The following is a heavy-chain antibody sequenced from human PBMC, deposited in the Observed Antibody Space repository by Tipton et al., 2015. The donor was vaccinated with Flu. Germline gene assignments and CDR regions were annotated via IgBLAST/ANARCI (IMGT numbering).Heavy chain of an antibody. Sequence: QLVQSGGGLVQPGGSLRLSCAASGFSFGSSWMDWVRQAPGKGLESVATIGQDGSQKYYVGSVKGRFTISRDNAKNSLYLQMNSLRVEDTAVYYCARRGGYFDNWGQGTLVTVSS. CDR2: IGQDGSQK. CDR3: ARRGGYFDN. V-gene: IGHV3-7*01. J-gene: IGHJ4*02. CDR1: GFSFGSSW. D-gene: IGHD3-16*01.